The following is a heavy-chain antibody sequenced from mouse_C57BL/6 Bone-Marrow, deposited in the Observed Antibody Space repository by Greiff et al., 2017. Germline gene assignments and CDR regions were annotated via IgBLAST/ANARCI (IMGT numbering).Heavy chain of an antibody. CDR1: GYTFTSYW. J-gene: IGHJ1*03. CDR2: IYPGSGST. CDR3: AGYYGSSPLV. D-gene: IGHD1-1*01. Sequence: QVQLKQPGAELVKPGASVKMSCKASGYTFTSYWITWVKQRPGQGLEWIGDIYPGSGSTNYNEKFKSKATLTVDTSSSTAYMQLSSLTSEDTAVYYCAGYYGSSPLVWGTGTTVTVSS. V-gene: IGHV1-55*01.